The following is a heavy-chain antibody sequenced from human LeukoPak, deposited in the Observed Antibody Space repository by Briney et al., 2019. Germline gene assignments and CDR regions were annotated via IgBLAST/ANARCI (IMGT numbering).Heavy chain of an antibody. CDR1: GGTLSSYA. CDR2: ISAYNGNT. CDR3: ASLGRGTDRAFDI. V-gene: IGHV1-18*01. D-gene: IGHD1-1*01. J-gene: IGHJ3*02. Sequence: ASVKVSCKASGGTLSSYAISWVRQAPGQGLEWMGWISAYNGNTNYAQKLQGRVTMTTDTSTSTAYMELRSLRSDDTAVYYCASLGRGTDRAFDIWGQGTMVTVSS.